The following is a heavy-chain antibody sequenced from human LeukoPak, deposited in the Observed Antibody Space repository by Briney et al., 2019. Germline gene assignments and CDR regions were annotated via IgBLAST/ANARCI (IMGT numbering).Heavy chain of an antibody. Sequence: GRSLRLSCAASGFTFRSYRMNWVRQAPGKGLEWVSSISSSSSYIYYADSVKGRFTISRGNAKSSMYLQMKSLRAEDTALSYCARDTLYCGRDRSDYWGQQTLVTVSS. CDR1: GFTFRSYR. J-gene: IGHJ4*02. D-gene: IGHD2-21*02. CDR3: ARDTLYCGRDRSDY. V-gene: IGHV3-21*01. CDR2: ISSSSSYI.